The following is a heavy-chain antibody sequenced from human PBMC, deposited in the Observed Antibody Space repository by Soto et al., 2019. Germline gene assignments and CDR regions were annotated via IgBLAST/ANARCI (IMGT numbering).Heavy chain of an antibody. D-gene: IGHD2-15*01. J-gene: IGHJ5*02. CDR3: ARGGYCSGGSCYGWFDP. CDR2: IKQDGSEK. Sequence: GSLRLSCAASGFTFSSYWMSWVRQAPGKGLEWVANIKQDGSEKYYVDSVKGRFTISRDNAKNSLYLQMNSLRAEDTAVYYCARGGYCSGGSCYGWFDPWGQGTLVTVSS. CDR1: GFTFSSYW. V-gene: IGHV3-7*01.